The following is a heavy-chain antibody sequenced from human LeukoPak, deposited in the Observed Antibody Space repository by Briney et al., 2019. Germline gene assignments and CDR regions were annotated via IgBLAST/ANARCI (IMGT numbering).Heavy chain of an antibody. CDR1: GYRFTSYW. CDR2: IDPSDSET. CDR3: ARQTAMGRSGDY. D-gene: IGHD5-18*01. J-gene: IGHJ4*02. V-gene: IGHV5-51*01. Sequence: GESLKISCKASGYRFTSYWIGWVRQMPGKGLEWMGIIDPSDSETRYTPSFQGHVTISVDKSLTTAYLQWNSLMASDTGMYYCARQTAMGRSGDYWGQGTLVTVSS.